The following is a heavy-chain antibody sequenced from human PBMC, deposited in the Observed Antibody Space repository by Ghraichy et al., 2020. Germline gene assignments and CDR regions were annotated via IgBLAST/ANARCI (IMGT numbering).Heavy chain of an antibody. V-gene: IGHV3-23*01. CDR2: ISGGGDLT. D-gene: IGHD2-21*01. Sequence: GGSLRLSCAASGFIFSNYAMSWLRQAPGKGLEWVSAISGGGDLTFYADSVKGRFTISRDNSKNMVYVQMNSLRAEDTAVYYCAKDQLWLWGQGTLVTVSS. CDR3: AKDQLWL. CDR1: GFIFSNYA. J-gene: IGHJ1*01.